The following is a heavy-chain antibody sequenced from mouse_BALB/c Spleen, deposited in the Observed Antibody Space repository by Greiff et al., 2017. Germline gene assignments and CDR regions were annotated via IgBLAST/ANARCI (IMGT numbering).Heavy chain of an antibody. D-gene: IGHD2-14*01. J-gene: IGHJ4*01. CDR2: ISSGGSYT. V-gene: IGHV5-6*02. CDR1: GFTFSSYG. Sequence: DVKLVESGGDLVKPGGSLKLSCAASGFTFSSYGMSWVRQTPDKRLEWVATISSGGSYTYYPDSVKGRFTISRDNAKNTLYLQMSSLKSEDTAMYYCARQGAYYRYDYAMDYWGQGTSVTVSS. CDR3: ARQGAYYRYDYAMDY.